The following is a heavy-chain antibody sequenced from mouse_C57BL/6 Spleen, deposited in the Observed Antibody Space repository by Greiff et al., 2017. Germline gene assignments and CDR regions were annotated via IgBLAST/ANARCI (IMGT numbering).Heavy chain of an antibody. V-gene: IGHV5-17*01. CDR1: GFTFSDYG. D-gene: IGHD1-2*01. CDR3: ARDYYGPFAY. CDR2: ISSGSSTI. J-gene: IGHJ3*01. Sequence: DVMLVESGGGLVKPGGSLKLSCAASGFTFSDYGMHWVRQAPEKGLEWVAYISSGSSTIYYADTVKGRFTISRDNAKNTLFLQMTSLRSEDTAMYYCARDYYGPFAYWGQGTLVTVSA.